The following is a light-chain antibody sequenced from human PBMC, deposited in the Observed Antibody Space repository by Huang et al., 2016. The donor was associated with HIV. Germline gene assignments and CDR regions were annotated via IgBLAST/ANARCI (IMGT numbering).Light chain of an antibody. CDR1: QSVNNK. J-gene: IGKJ1*01. CDR2: DAS. V-gene: IGKV3-15*01. Sequence: EVVMTQSPVTLSVSPGERATLSCRASQSVNNKLAWFQQKPGQAPRLLIHDASIRATGIPDRFSGSVSGTDFTLTISSLQSEDFAVYYCQQYNNWPPWTFGQGTKVEIK. CDR3: QQYNNWPPWT.